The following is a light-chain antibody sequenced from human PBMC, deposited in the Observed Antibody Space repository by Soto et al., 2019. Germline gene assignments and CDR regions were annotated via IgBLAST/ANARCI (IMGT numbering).Light chain of an antibody. CDR1: RSDVCGYHY. CDR3: SSYTSSSTLNWV. J-gene: IGLJ3*02. CDR2: EVS. Sequence: QSALTQPASVSGSPGQSITISCTGTRSDVCGYHYVSWYQQHPGKAPKLMIYEVSNRPSGVSNRFSGSKSGNTASLTISGLQAEDEADYYCSSYTSSSTLNWVFGGGTKLTVL. V-gene: IGLV2-14*01.